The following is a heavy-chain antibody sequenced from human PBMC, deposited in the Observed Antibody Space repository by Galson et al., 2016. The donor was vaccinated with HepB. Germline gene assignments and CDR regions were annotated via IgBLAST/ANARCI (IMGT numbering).Heavy chain of an antibody. J-gene: IGHJ4*02. Sequence: SLRLSCAASGFTFSRFGMHWVRQAPGKGLEWVAVISYDRTNQWYADSVKGRFTISRDNSRNTLDLQMNDVTSDDTGVYYCAKENIVTIFGVAMSYYLDSWGRGAPVTVSS. D-gene: IGHD3-3*01. CDR1: GFTFSRFG. CDR2: ISYDRTNQ. CDR3: AKENIVTIFGVAMSYYLDS. V-gene: IGHV3-30*18.